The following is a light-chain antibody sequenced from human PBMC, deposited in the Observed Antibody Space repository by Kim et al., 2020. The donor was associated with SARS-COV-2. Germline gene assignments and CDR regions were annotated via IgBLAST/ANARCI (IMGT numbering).Light chain of an antibody. CDR3: SAWDNTLDGGVV. CDR1: SSNIGYDS. V-gene: IGLV1-44*01. J-gene: IGLJ2*01. CDR2: ATD. Sequence: RVTISCSGSSSNIGYDSVNWYQQVPGTAPRLLIYATDKRPSGVPDRFSASKSGTSASLAISGLQSEDEADYYCSAWDNTLDGGVVFGGGTQLTVL.